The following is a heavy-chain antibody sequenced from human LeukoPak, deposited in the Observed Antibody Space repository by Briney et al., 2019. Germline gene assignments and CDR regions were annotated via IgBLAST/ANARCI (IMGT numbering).Heavy chain of an antibody. CDR2: ISSSSSTI. V-gene: IGHV3-48*02. CDR1: GFTFSNFA. D-gene: IGHD3-22*01. J-gene: IGHJ4*02. CDR3: ARIRSGYYSDY. Sequence: GRSLRLSCAASGFTFSNFAMNWVRQAPGKGLEWVSYISSSSSTIYYADSVKGRFTISRDNAENSLFLQMSSLRDEDTAVYYCARIRSGYYSDYWGQGTLVTVSS.